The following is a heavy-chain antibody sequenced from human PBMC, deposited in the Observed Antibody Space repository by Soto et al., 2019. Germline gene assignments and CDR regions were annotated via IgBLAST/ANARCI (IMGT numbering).Heavy chain of an antibody. V-gene: IGHV3-48*01. D-gene: IGHD2-2*01. Sequence: EVQLVESGGGLVQPGGSLRLSCAASGFTFSSYSMNWVRQAPGKGLEWVSYISSSSSTIYYADSVKGRFTISRDNAKNSLYLQMNSLRAEDTAVYYCARGYCSSTSCYGYDAFDIWGQGTMVTVSS. CDR1: GFTFSSYS. J-gene: IGHJ3*02. CDR3: ARGYCSSTSCYGYDAFDI. CDR2: ISSSSSTI.